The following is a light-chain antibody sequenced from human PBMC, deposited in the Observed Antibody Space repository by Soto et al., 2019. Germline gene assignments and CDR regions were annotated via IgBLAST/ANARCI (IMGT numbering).Light chain of an antibody. CDR1: QSVSSN. Sequence: EIVMTQSPATLSVSPGERTTLSCRASQSVSSNLAWYQQKPGQAPRLLIYGASTRATGIPARFSGSGSGTDFILTISSLQSEDFAVYYCQQYDNWPYTFGQGIKLEIK. CDR2: GAS. J-gene: IGKJ2*01. V-gene: IGKV3-15*01. CDR3: QQYDNWPYT.